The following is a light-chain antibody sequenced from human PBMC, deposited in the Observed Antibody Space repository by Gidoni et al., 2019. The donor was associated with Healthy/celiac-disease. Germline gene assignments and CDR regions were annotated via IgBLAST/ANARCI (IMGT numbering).Light chain of an antibody. V-gene: IGKV3-11*01. J-gene: IGKJ2*03. CDR2: DAS. CDR3: QQRSNWPLYS. Sequence: EIVLTQSPATLSLSPGERATLSCRASQSVGSYLAWYQQKPGQAPRLLIYDASHSATGIPARFSGSGSGTDFTLTISSLEPEDFAVYYCQQRSNWPLYSFGQGTKLEIK. CDR1: QSVGSY.